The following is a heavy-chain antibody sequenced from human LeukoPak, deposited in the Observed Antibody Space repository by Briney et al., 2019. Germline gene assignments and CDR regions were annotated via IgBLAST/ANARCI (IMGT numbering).Heavy chain of an antibody. Sequence: GGSLRLSCAVSGITLSNYGMSWVRQAPGKGLERVAGISDGGGKTNYADSVKGRFTISRDNPKNTLYLQMNCLRAEDTAVYFCAKRGVVIRVILVGFHKEAYYFDSWGQGALVTVSS. V-gene: IGHV3-23*01. CDR1: GITLSNYG. J-gene: IGHJ4*02. CDR2: ISDGGGKT. D-gene: IGHD3-22*01. CDR3: AKRGVVIRVILVGFHKEAYYFDS.